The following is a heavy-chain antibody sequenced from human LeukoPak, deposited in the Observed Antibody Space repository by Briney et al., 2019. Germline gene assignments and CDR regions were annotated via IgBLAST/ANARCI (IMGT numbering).Heavy chain of an antibody. Sequence: SETLSLTCAVYGGSFSGYYWSWTRQPPGKGLEWIGEINHSGSTNYNPSLKSRVTISVDTSKNQFSLKLSSVTAADTAVYYCALTVYSSSLVGAFDIWGQGTMVTVSS. CDR1: GGSFSGYY. CDR2: INHSGST. V-gene: IGHV4-34*01. D-gene: IGHD6-13*01. CDR3: ALTVYSSSLVGAFDI. J-gene: IGHJ3*02.